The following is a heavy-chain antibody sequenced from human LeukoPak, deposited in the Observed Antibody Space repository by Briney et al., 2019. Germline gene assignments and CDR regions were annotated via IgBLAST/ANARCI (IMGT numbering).Heavy chain of an antibody. V-gene: IGHV1-18*01. D-gene: IGHD4-17*01. CDR2: ASAYTGDT. J-gene: IGHJ4*02. CDR1: GYSFTTYG. CDR3: ARQVFSDYPMDY. Sequence: ASVKVSCKTSGYSFTTYGISWVRQAPGQGLEWMGWASAYTGDTRVAQNFRDKVTMTTDKSTTTAFLELTSPGSGDTAFYYCARQVFSDYPMDYWGQGTLVTVSS.